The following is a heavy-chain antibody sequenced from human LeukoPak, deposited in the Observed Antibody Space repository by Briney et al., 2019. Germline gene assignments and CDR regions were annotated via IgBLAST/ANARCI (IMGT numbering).Heavy chain of an antibody. V-gene: IGHV1-2*02. CDR3: ARDEESSGGNDY. D-gene: IGHD3-16*01. CDR1: GYTFTGYY. CDR2: INPNSGGT. Sequence: ASVKVSCKASGYTFTGYYMHWVRQAPGQGLEWMGWINPNSGGTNYAQKFQGRVTMTRDTSISTAYMELSRLRSDDTAVYYCARDEESSGGNDYWGQGTLVTVSS. J-gene: IGHJ4*02.